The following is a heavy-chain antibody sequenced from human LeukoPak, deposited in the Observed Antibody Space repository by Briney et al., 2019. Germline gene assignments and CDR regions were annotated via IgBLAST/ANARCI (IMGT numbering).Heavy chain of an antibody. V-gene: IGHV3-49*04. Sequence: SGGSLRLSCTASGFTFGDYAMTWVRQAPGKGLEWVGFIASETDGVTAEYAASVKGRFTISRDDSKSIAYLQMNSLRAEDTAIYYRATYRQVLLPFESWGQGTLVTVSS. D-gene: IGHD2-8*02. CDR1: GFTFGDYA. CDR2: IASETDGVTA. J-gene: IGHJ4*02. CDR3: ATYRQVLLPFES.